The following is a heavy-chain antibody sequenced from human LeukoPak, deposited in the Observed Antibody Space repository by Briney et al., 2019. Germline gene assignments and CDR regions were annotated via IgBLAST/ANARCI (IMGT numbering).Heavy chain of an antibody. CDR3: AKGDCSSTSCYYFDY. V-gene: IGHV3-23*01. D-gene: IGHD2-2*01. CDR1: GFTFSSYA. CDR2: ISGSGGST. J-gene: IGHJ4*02. Sequence: SGGSLRLSCAASGFTFSSYAMSWVRQAPGKGLEWVSAISGSGGSTYYADSVKGRFTISRDNSKNTLYLQMNSLRAEDTAVYYCAKGDCSSTSCYYFDYWGQGTLVTVSS.